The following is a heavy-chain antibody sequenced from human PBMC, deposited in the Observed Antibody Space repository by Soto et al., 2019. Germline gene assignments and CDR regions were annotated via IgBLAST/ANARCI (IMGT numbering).Heavy chain of an antibody. CDR3: ARAGEICSRYFEY. D-gene: IGHD6-13*01. V-gene: IGHV4-59*01. CDR1: RGPITSLS. J-gene: IGHJ4*02. Sequence: PETMCLTFTVFRGPITSLSWSWTRQPPGRRLELIGYIYYSGSTNYNHSLRSRVTISVDTSKNQFALKLSSVTAAVTAVYYWARAGEICSRYFEYWVQATLVTLNS. CDR2: IYYSGST.